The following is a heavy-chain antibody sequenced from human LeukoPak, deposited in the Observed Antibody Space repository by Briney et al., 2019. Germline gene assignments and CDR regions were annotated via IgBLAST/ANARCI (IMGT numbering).Heavy chain of an antibody. J-gene: IGHJ4*02. Sequence: SVKVSCKASGGTFSSYAISWVRQAPGQGLEWMGGIIPIFGTANYAQKFQGRVTITADESTSTASMELSSLRSEDTAVFYCATSKDTAMVTIDYWGQGTLVTVS. D-gene: IGHD5-18*01. CDR1: GGTFSSYA. CDR3: ATSKDTAMVTIDY. V-gene: IGHV1-69*13. CDR2: IIPIFGTA.